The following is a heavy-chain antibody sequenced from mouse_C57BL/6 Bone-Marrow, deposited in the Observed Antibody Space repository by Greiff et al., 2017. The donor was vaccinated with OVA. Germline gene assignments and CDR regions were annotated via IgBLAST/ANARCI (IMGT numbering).Heavy chain of an antibody. CDR3: ARDDYEYCYAMGY. CDR1: GFTFSSYG. CDR2: ISSGGSYT. V-gene: IGHV5-6*01. Sequence: EVKVVESGGDLVKPGGSLKLSCAASGFTFSSYGMSWVRQTPDKRLEWVATISSGGSYTYYPDSVKGRFTISRDNAKNTLYLQMSNLKSEDTAMYYCARDDYEYCYAMGYWGQGTSVTGSS. J-gene: IGHJ4*01. D-gene: IGHD2-4*01.